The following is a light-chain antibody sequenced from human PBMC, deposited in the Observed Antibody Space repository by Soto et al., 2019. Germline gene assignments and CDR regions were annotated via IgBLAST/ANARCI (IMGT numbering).Light chain of an antibody. Sequence: EIVMTQSPATLSVSLGDRATLSCRASQSVGSYLAWYQQKPGQAPRLLIYGASTRATGIPARFSGSGSETDFTLTISSLQSEDFATYYCQQYNTYSFGQGTKLEI. CDR1: QSVGSY. CDR3: QQYNTYS. V-gene: IGKV3-15*01. CDR2: GAS. J-gene: IGKJ2*01.